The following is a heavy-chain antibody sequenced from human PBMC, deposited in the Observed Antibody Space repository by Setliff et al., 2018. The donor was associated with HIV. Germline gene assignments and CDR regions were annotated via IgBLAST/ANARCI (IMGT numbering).Heavy chain of an antibody. J-gene: IGHJ6*02. CDR1: GYSFTNYW. CDR2: IYPGDSDT. Sequence: GESLKISCKGSGYSFTNYWIGWVRQMPGKGLEWVGIIYPGDSDTIYSPSFQGQVTISVDKSITTAYLQWSSLKASDTAMYYCATRDYYYGMDVWGQGTTVTVSS. V-gene: IGHV5-51*01. CDR3: ATRDYYYGMDV.